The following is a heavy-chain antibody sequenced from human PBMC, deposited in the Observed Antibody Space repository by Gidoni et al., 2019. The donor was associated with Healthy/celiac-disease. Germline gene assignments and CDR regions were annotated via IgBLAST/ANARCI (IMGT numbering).Heavy chain of an antibody. V-gene: IGHV1-46*03. CDR1: GYTFTSSY. Sequence: QVQLVQSGAEVKQPGASVTVSCKASGYTFTSSYLHWVRQATGQGLEWMGIINPSGGSTSYAQKFQGRVTMTRDTSTSTVYMERSSLRSEDTAVYYCAVWPKGILTGPNRAIYGMDVWGQGTTVTVSS. CDR2: INPSGGST. D-gene: IGHD3-9*01. CDR3: AVWPKGILTGPNRAIYGMDV. J-gene: IGHJ6*02.